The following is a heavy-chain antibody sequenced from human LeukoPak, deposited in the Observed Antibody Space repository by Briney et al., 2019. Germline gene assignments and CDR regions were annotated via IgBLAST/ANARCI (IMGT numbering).Heavy chain of an antibody. CDR1: GFTFSGFA. Sequence: GGSLRLSCAASGFTFSGFAMSWVRRTPGKGLEWVSGISGSGDNTLYAASVKGRFTISRDNSKNTLYLEMNSLRAEDTAIYYCAKMKGHPLQKYYMDVWGQGTTVTVS. CDR3: AKMKGHPLQKYYMDV. V-gene: IGHV3-23*01. CDR2: ISGSGDNT. J-gene: IGHJ6*03.